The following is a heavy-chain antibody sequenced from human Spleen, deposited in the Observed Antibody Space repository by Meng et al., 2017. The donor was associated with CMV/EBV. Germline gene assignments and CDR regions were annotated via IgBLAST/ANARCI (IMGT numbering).Heavy chain of an antibody. Sequence: SGGSIIGSTYYWGWIRQPPGKGLEWIGSISYSKNTYYNPSLKSRVTVSVDTSTNQFSLELRSVTAADTSVYYCVRDRESYNSSGYDYWGQGVLVTVSS. CDR2: ISYSKNT. CDR1: GGSIIGSTYY. J-gene: IGHJ4*02. D-gene: IGHD3-22*01. V-gene: IGHV4-39*07. CDR3: VRDRESYNSSGYDY.